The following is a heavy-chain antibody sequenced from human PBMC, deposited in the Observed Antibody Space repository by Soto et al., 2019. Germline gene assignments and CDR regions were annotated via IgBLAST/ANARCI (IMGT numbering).Heavy chain of an antibody. CDR3: ARSEMVYAIGYGMDV. V-gene: IGHV3-48*02. Sequence: GGSLRLSCAASGFTFSSYGMHWVRQAPGKGLEWVSYISSSSSTIYYADSVKGRFTISRDNAKNSLYLQMNSLRDEDTAVYYCARSEMVYAIGYGMDVWGQGTTVTVSS. J-gene: IGHJ6*02. CDR1: GFTFSSYG. D-gene: IGHD2-8*01. CDR2: ISSSSSTI.